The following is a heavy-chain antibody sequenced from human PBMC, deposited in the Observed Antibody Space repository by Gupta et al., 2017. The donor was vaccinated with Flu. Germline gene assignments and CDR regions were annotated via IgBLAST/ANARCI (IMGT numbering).Heavy chain of an antibody. D-gene: IGHD2-2*02. Sequence: QVQLVQSGAEVKKPGASVKVSCKASGSTFTSYDINWVRQATGQGLEWMGWMNPNSGNTGYAQKFQGRVTMTRNTSISTAYMELSSLRSEDTAVYYCARGTVVVPAAIMGWFDPWGQGTLVTVSS. CDR2: MNPNSGNT. CDR1: GSTFTSYD. J-gene: IGHJ5*02. V-gene: IGHV1-8*01. CDR3: ARGTVVVPAAIMGWFDP.